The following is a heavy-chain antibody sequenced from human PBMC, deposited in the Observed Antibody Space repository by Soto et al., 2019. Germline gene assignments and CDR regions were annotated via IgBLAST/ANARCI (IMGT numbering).Heavy chain of an antibody. Sequence: GASVKGSCKASGYTFTSYVMHWVRQAPGQRLEWMGWINAGNGNTKYSQKFQGRVTITRDTSASTAYMELSSLRSEDTAVYYCARNANTYYDFWSGYYEASDAFDIWGQGTMVTVSS. D-gene: IGHD3-3*01. V-gene: IGHV1-3*01. CDR1: GYTFTSYV. J-gene: IGHJ3*02. CDR2: INAGNGNT. CDR3: ARNANTYYDFWSGYYEASDAFDI.